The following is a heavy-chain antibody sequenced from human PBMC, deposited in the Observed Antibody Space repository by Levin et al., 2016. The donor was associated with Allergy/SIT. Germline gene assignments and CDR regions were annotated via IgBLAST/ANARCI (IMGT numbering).Heavy chain of an antibody. Sequence: GSLRLSCAVYGGSFSGYYWSWIRQPPGKGLEWIGEINHSGSTNYNPSLKSRVTISVDTSKNQFSLKLNSVTAADTAVYYCARHPGISTFRNWFDPWGQGTLVSVSS. J-gene: IGHJ5*02. CDR1: GGSFSGYY. V-gene: IGHV4-34*01. CDR2: INHSGST. CDR3: ARHPGISTFRNWFDP. D-gene: IGHD6-13*01.